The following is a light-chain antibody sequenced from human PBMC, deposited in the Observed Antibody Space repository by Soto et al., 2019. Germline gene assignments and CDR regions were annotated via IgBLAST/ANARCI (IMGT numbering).Light chain of an antibody. CDR1: QTISSW. CDR2: KTS. J-gene: IGKJ1*01. V-gene: IGKV1-5*03. CDR3: QHYNSYSEA. Sequence: DIQLTQSPSTLSGSVGDRVTITCRASQTISSWLAWSQQKPGKAPKRLIYKTSTLKSGVPSRFSGSGSGTEFTITISSLQHDDFATYYCQHYNSYSEAFGQGTKVDIK.